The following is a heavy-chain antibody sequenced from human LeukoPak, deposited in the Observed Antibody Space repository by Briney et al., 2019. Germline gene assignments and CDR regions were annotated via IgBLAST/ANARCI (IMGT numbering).Heavy chain of an antibody. J-gene: IGHJ4*02. CDR2: INTNTGNP. CDR3: AIPGSGWFLYYFDY. Sequence: ASVKVSCKASGYTFTSYAMNWVRQAPGQGLEWMGWINTNTGNPTYAQGFTGRFVFSLDTSVSTAYLQISSLKAEDTAVYYCAIPGSGWFLYYFDYWGQGTLVTVSS. D-gene: IGHD6-19*01. V-gene: IGHV7-4-1*02. CDR1: GYTFTSYA.